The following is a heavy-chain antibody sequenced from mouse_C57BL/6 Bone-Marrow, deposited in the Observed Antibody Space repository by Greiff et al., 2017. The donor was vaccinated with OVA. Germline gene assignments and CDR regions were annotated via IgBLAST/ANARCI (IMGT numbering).Heavy chain of an antibody. J-gene: IGHJ4*01. Sequence: QVQLQQSGAELVMPGASVKLSCKASGYTFTSYWMHWVKQRPGQGLEWIGEIDPSDSYTNYNQKFKGKSTLTVDKSSSTAYMQLSSLTSEDSAVYYCARGDYDYDGYAMDDWGQGTSVTVSS. D-gene: IGHD2-4*01. CDR1: GYTFTSYW. CDR3: ARGDYDYDGYAMDD. CDR2: IDPSDSYT. V-gene: IGHV1-69*01.